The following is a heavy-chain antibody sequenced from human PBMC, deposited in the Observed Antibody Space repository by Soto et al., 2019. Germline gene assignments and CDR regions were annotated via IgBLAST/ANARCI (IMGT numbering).Heavy chain of an antibody. CDR1: GYTFTRYG. Sequence: QVQLVQSGAEVKNPGASVKVSCKASGYTFTRYGIGWARQAPGQGLEWMGWINTYNGNTNYAQNVPGRVTLTTDTSTSTAYMELRSLRPNDTAIYYCAMVDVYVTPSPQDVWGQGTTVIVSS. CDR2: INTYNGNT. CDR3: AMVDVYVTPSPQDV. V-gene: IGHV1-18*01. J-gene: IGHJ6*02. D-gene: IGHD3-16*01.